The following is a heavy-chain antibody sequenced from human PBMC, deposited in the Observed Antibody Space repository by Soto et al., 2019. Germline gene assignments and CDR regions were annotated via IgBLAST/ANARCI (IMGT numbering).Heavy chain of an antibody. J-gene: IGHJ1*01. Sequence: QVQLVQSGAELKNPGASVKVACKASGYKFTTYFIHWVRQAPGQGLEWMGMIHPSGDTGYAQKFRGRVTMTIDKSTTTADMELRNLTSEDTAVYFSVRGYCTTSPCSGDFQFWGQGTLVTVSS. V-gene: IGHV1-46*01. CDR2: IHPSGDT. CDR3: VRGYCTTSPCSGDFQF. D-gene: IGHD2-15*01. CDR1: GYKFTTYF.